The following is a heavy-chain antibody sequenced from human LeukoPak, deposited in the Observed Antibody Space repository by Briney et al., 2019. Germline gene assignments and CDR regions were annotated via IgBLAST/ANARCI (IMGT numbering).Heavy chain of an antibody. J-gene: IGHJ4*02. CDR2: IKNDGSDK. Sequence: GGSLRLSCEASGFSFSAAWMTWVRQAPGKGLEWVATIKNDGSDKYYVDSVKGRFTLSRENAKNSVYLQMNSMRVEDTAVYYCVNLGYSDGGEGTLVTVSS. CDR3: VNLGYSD. V-gene: IGHV3-7*01. D-gene: IGHD5-12*01. CDR1: GFSFSAAW.